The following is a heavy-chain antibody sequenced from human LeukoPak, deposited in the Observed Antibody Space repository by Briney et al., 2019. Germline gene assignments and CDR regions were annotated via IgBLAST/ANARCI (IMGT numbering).Heavy chain of an antibody. CDR1: GFTFRSYE. CDR2: ISSSGNTV. D-gene: IGHD3-10*01. Sequence: PGGSLRLSCAASGFTFRSYEINWVRQAPGKGLEWLSFISSSGNTVYYADSVKGRFTISRDNAKNSLYLQMNSLRAEDTAVYYCARARVFTMVRGVIIVPWDYWGQGTLVTVSS. CDR3: ARARVFTMVRGVIIVPWDY. J-gene: IGHJ4*02. V-gene: IGHV3-48*03.